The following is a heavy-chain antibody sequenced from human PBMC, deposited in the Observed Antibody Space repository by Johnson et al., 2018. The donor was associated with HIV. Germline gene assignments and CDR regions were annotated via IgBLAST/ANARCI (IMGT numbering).Heavy chain of an antibody. V-gene: IGHV3-43D*03. CDR3: ARGLASSRHDAFDI. Sequence: DVQLVESGGGLVQPGESLRLSCAASGFTFDDYAMHWVRQAPGKGLEWVSLISWDGGSTYYADSVKGRFTISRDNSKNTLYLQMNSLRAEDTALYYCARGLASSRHDAFDIWGQGTMVTVSS. D-gene: IGHD6-13*01. J-gene: IGHJ3*02. CDR1: GFTFDDYA. CDR2: ISWDGGST.